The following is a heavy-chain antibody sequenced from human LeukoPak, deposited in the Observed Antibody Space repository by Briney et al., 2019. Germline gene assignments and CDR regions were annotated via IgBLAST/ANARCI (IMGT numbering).Heavy chain of an antibody. V-gene: IGHV3-30*02. CDR1: GFTFSNFD. J-gene: IGHJ4*02. CDR3: AKGGRHGHSSYERGYFDF. D-gene: IGHD2-15*01. CDR2: IQYSGSKK. Sequence: GGSLRLSCAASGFTFSNFDMHWVRQAPGKGLEWVAFIQYSGSKKYYVDSVEGRFTISRDNSKNTLYVQMNSLRTEDTAVYYCAKGGRHGHSSYERGYFDFWGQGTLVAVSS.